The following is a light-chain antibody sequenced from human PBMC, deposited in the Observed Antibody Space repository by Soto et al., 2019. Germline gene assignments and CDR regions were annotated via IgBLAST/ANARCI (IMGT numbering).Light chain of an antibody. V-gene: IGLV1-40*01. CDR3: QSYDSSLSGYV. Sequence: QSVLTQPPSVSGAPGQRVTISCTGSSSNIGAGYDVHWYQQLPGTAPKLLIYANSIRPSGVPDRFSGSKSGTSASLAITGLRAEHEADYYCQSYDSSLSGYVFGTGTKLTVL. J-gene: IGLJ1*01. CDR1: SSNIGAGYD. CDR2: ANS.